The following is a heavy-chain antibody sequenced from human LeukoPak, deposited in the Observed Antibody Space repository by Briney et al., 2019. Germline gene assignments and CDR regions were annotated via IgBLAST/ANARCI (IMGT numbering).Heavy chain of an antibody. CDR3: VAFRGDTAYFDY. CDR2: IYYSGST. J-gene: IGHJ4*02. D-gene: IGHD5-18*01. CDR1: GGSISSISSNNYH. Sequence: PSETLSLTCIVSGGSISSISSNNYHWGWIRQPPGKGLEWIGSIYYSGSTNYNPSLKSRVTISVDTSKNQFSLKLSSVTAADTAVYYCVAFRGDTAYFDYWGQGTLVTVSS. V-gene: IGHV4-39*07.